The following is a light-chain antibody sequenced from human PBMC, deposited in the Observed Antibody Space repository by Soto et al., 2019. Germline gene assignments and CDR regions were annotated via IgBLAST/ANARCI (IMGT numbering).Light chain of an antibody. V-gene: IGKV3-11*01. CDR1: QSVSSY. Sequence: EIVLTQSPATLSLSPWERATLSCRASQSVSSYLAWYQQKPGQAPRLLIYDASNRATGIPARFSGSGSGTDFTLTISSLEPEDFAVYCCQLRNNWAPRWTFGQGTKVEIK. J-gene: IGKJ1*01. CDR2: DAS. CDR3: QLRNNWAPRWT.